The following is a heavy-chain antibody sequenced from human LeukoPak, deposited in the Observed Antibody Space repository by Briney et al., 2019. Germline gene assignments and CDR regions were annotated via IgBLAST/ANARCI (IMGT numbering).Heavy chain of an antibody. J-gene: IGHJ4*02. D-gene: IGHD2-21*01. Sequence: XXQAPEKGXXFXSGIYENGGTTYYADSVKGRFSISRDNSKNTLYLQMDSLRGEDTAVYYCAKDFRIGYSAHFDYWGQGALVTVSS. CDR2: IYENGGTT. CDR3: AKDFRIGYSAHFDY. V-gene: IGHV3-23*01.